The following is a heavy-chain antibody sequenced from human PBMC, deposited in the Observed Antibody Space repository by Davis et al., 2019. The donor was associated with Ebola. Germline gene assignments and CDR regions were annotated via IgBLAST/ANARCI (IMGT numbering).Heavy chain of an antibody. V-gene: IGHV5-51*01. Sequence: KVSCKGSGYSFTTYWIGWVRQMPGKGLEWMGIIYPGDSDTKYSPSFQGQVTMSADKSISTAYLQWSSLKASDTAIYFCARQGRHFDWVLDYWGQGTLVPVSS. CDR1: GYSFTTYW. J-gene: IGHJ4*02. D-gene: IGHD3-9*01. CDR2: IYPGDSDT. CDR3: ARQGRHFDWVLDY.